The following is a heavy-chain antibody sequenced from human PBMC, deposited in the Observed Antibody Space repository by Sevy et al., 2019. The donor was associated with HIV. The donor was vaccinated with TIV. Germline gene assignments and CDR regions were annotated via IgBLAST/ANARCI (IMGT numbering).Heavy chain of an antibody. D-gene: IGHD5-12*01. CDR2: IIPAFGTA. CDR3: AGRKGHTGYHPTDLFLAAMEV. Sequence: ASVKVSCKASGVTFSSYAVSWVRQAPGQGLEWMGGIIPAFGTANYPQKLQGRVTITADESTSTAYMEVRSLRSDETAVVYCAGRKGHTGYHPTDLFLAAMEVWGQGTMVTVSS. J-gene: IGHJ6*02. CDR1: GVTFSSYA. V-gene: IGHV1-69*13.